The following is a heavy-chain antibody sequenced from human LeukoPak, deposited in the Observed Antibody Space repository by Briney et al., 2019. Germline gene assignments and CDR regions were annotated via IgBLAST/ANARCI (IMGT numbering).Heavy chain of an antibody. Sequence: TGGSLRLSCAASGFTFSSYTMNWVRQAPGKGLEWVSSITSGGTYIYYADSVKGRFTISRDNAKNSLYLQMNSLRAEDTAVYYCVRENYDIWTYVGTGMDVWGQGTTVTVSS. V-gene: IGHV3-21*01. J-gene: IGHJ6*02. CDR2: ITSGGTYI. CDR1: GFTFSSYT. D-gene: IGHD3-9*01. CDR3: VRENYDIWTYVGTGMDV.